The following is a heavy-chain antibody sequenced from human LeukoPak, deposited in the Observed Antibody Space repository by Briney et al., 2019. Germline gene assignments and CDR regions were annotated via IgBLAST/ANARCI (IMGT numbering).Heavy chain of an antibody. V-gene: IGHV1-69*05. J-gene: IGHJ6*03. CDR2: IIPIFGTA. Sequence: SVKVSCKASGGTFSSYAISWVRQAPGQGLEWMGGIIPIFGTANYAQKFQGRVTITTDESTSTAYMELSSLRSEDTAVYYCARAQLPNYYYYYYMDVWGKGTTVTVSS. CDR1: GGTFSSYA. CDR3: ARAQLPNYYYYYYMDV. D-gene: IGHD2-2*01.